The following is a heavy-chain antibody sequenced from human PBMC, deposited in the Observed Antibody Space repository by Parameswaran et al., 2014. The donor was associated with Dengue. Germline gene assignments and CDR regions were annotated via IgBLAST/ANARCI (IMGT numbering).Heavy chain of an antibody. CDR3: AREDQYYGSGSYPFDY. Sequence: WVRQAPGQGLEWMGWISAYNGNTNYAQKLQGRVTMTTDTSTSTAYMELRSLRSDDTAVYYCAREDQYYGSGSYPFDYWGQGTLVTVSS. V-gene: IGHV1-18*01. CDR2: ISAYNGNT. J-gene: IGHJ4*02. D-gene: IGHD3-10*01.